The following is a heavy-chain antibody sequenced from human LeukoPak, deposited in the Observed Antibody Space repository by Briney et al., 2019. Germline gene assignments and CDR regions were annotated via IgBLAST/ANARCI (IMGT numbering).Heavy chain of an antibody. CDR1: GYTFTDYY. Sequence: ASVKVSCKASGYTFTDYYIHWVPQALGQGLEWMGRIDPESGGTNYAQKFQGRVTMTRATSISTAYMEMSSLRSDDTAAYFCARTPLGRWELLGDYWGQGTLVTVSS. J-gene: IGHJ4*02. V-gene: IGHV1-2*02. CDR3: ARTPLGRWELLGDY. D-gene: IGHD1-26*01. CDR2: IDPESGGT.